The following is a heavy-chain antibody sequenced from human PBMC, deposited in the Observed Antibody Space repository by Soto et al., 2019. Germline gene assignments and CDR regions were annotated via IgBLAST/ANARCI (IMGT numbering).Heavy chain of an antibody. CDR1: GGSISSGGYS. CDR3: ARSNPVYAVV. Sequence: QLQLQESGSGLVKPSQTLSLTCAVSGGSISSGGYSWSWIRQPTGKGLEWLGYIYHSGSTYYNPSLNSRFTRSVDRSKNQFSLKLSSVTAADTAVYYCARSNPVYAVVWGQGTLVTVSS. V-gene: IGHV4-30-2*01. CDR2: IYHSGST. D-gene: IGHD2-2*01. J-gene: IGHJ4*01.